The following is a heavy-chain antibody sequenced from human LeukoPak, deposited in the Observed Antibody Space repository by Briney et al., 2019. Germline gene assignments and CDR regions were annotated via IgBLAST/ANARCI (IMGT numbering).Heavy chain of an antibody. V-gene: IGHV3-72*01. CDR1: GFTFSSYE. J-gene: IGHJ3*02. Sequence: GGSLRLSCAASGFTFSSYEMNWVRQAPGKGLEWVGRIRRGANSYTTGYAASVTGRFTISRDDSRNSLYLHMNSLKTEDTAVYHCSRDGGEGGNSAFDIWGQGTMVTVSS. CDR2: IRRGANSYTT. D-gene: IGHD3-16*01. CDR3: SRDGGEGGNSAFDI.